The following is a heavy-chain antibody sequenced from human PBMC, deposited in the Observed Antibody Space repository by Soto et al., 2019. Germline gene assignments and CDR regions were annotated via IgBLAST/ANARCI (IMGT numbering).Heavy chain of an antibody. Sequence: GGSLRLSCAASGFTFSSYCMHWVRQAPGKGLEWVAVIWYDGSNKYYADSVKGRFTISRDTSKNTLYLQMNSMRAEDTAVYYCARDGTYYCSGSYKMGGWFDPWGQGTLVTVSS. V-gene: IGHV3-33*01. J-gene: IGHJ5*02. CDR1: GFTFSSYC. D-gene: IGHD3-10*01. CDR3: ARDGTYYCSGSYKMGGWFDP. CDR2: IWYDGSNK.